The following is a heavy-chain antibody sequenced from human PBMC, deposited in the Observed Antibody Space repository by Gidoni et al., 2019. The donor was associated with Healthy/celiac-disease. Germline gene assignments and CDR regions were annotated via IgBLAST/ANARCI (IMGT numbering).Heavy chain of an antibody. Sequence: QVQLQQWGAGLLKPSETPSPTSAAYGGFFSGYSWSWIRPPPGKGLEWSGEINHSGSTNYNPALKSRVTISVDTSKTQFSLKLSSVTAADTAVYYCARGLGDSSSPFYYYYYMDVWGKGTTVTVSS. CDR3: ARGLGDSSSPFYYYYYMDV. D-gene: IGHD6-6*01. V-gene: IGHV4-34*01. J-gene: IGHJ6*03. CDR2: INHSGST. CDR1: GGFFSGYS.